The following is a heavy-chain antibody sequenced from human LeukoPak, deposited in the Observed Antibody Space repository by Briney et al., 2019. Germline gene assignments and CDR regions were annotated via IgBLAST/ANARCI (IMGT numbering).Heavy chain of an antibody. CDR2: IYYSGST. J-gene: IGHJ4*02. D-gene: IGHD2-15*01. Sequence: SETLSLTCSVSGYYISSGYFWGWIRQPPGKGLEWIGYIYYSGSTNYNPSLKSRVTISVDTSKNQFSLKLSSVTAADTAVYYCARVVYPNCSGGSCYSGGLDYWGQGTLVTVSS. CDR3: ARVVYPNCSGGSCYSGGLDY. CDR1: GYYISSGYF. V-gene: IGHV4-59*01.